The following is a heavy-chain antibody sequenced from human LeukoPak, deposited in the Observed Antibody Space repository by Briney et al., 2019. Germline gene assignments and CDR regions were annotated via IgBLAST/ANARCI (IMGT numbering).Heavy chain of an antibody. J-gene: IGHJ4*02. V-gene: IGHV3-11*04. Sequence: GGSLRLSCAASGFTFSDYYMSWIRQAPGKGLEWVSYISSSGSTIYYADSVKGRFTISRDNAKNSLYLQMNSLRAEDTAVYYCAKDRLDTAMVFSFDYWGQGTLVTVSS. CDR2: ISSSGSTI. CDR1: GFTFSDYY. D-gene: IGHD5-18*01. CDR3: AKDRLDTAMVFSFDY.